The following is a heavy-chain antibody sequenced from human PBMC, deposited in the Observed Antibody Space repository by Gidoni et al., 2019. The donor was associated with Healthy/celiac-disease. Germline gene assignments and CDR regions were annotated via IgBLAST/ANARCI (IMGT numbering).Heavy chain of an antibody. CDR2: ISGSGGSR. J-gene: IGHJ4*02. Sequence: VPLLESGGGFVQHGGSLRLSCAASGFTFSSYAMGWVRPATGTGLEWVKAISGSGGSRYYADAVKCRLTIYRDNSKNTLDLQMNSLRAEDTAVYYWAVMITGGAEPGGGDYWGQGTLVTVSS. D-gene: IGHD3-16*01. CDR3: AVMITGGAEPGGGDY. V-gene: IGHV3-23*01. CDR1: GFTFSSYA.